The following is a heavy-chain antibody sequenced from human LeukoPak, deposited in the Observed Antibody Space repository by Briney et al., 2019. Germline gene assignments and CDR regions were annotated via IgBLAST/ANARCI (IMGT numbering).Heavy chain of an antibody. Sequence: SETLSLTCTVSGYSISSGYYRGWIRQPPGKGLEWIGSIYHSGSTYYNPSLKSRVTISVDTSKNQFSLKLSSVTAADTAVYYCARGLGPSNWFDPWGQGTLVTVSS. CDR1: GYSISSGYY. J-gene: IGHJ5*02. CDR3: ARGLGPSNWFDP. D-gene: IGHD4-11*01. CDR2: IYHSGST. V-gene: IGHV4-38-2*02.